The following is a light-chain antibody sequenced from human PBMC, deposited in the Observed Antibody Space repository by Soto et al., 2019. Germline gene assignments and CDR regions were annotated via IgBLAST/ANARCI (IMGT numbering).Light chain of an antibody. CDR1: SSNIGAGYG. J-gene: IGLJ1*01. CDR3: ATWDGSLNNFV. CDR2: GNT. V-gene: IGLV1-40*01. Sequence: QSVLTQPPSVSGAPGQRVTISCTGSSSNIGAGYGVHWYQQLPGTAPKLLIYGNTNRPSGVPDRFSGSKSGTSASLAISGLQSEDEADYYCATWDGSLNNFVFGTGTKVTVL.